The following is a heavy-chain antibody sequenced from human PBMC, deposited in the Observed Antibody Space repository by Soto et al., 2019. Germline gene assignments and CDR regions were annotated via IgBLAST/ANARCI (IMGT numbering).Heavy chain of an antibody. V-gene: IGHV3-48*03. D-gene: IGHD1-26*01. CDR2: ISSSGSTI. CDR1: GFTFSSYE. Sequence: PGGSLRLSCAASGFTFSSYEMNGVRQAPGKGLEWVSYISSSGSTIYYADSVKGRFTISRDNAKNSLYLQMNSLRAEDTAVYYCANSGSYSNWFDPWGQGTLVTVSS. CDR3: ANSGSYSNWFDP. J-gene: IGHJ5*02.